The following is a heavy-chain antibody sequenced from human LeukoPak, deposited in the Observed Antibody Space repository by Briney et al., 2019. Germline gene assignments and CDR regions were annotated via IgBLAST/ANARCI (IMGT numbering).Heavy chain of an antibody. CDR1: GFTLSSYG. D-gene: IGHD6-13*01. V-gene: IGHV3-48*01. Sequence: GGSLRLSCAASGFTLSSYGMHWVRQAPGKGLEWVSYISSSSSTIYYADSVKGRFTISRDNAKNSLYLQMNSLRAEDTAVYYCARGVQQLVPWGQGTLVTVSS. J-gene: IGHJ5*02. CDR2: ISSSSSTI. CDR3: ARGVQQLVP.